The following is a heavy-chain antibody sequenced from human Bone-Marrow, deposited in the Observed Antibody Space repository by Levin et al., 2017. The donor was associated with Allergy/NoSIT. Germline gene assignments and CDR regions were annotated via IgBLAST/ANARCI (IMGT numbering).Heavy chain of an antibody. V-gene: IGHV4-4*07. CDR2: IYTSGST. Sequence: PSETLSLTCTVSGGSISSYYWSWIRQPAGKGLEWIGRIYTSGSTNYNPSLKSRVTMSVDTSKNQFSLKLSSVTAADTAVYYCASEPSRGPSKYQLLGAGAAGGIYYYGMDVWGQGTTVTVSS. J-gene: IGHJ6*02. D-gene: IGHD2-2*01. CDR1: GGSISSYY. CDR3: ASEPSRGPSKYQLLGAGAAGGIYYYGMDV.